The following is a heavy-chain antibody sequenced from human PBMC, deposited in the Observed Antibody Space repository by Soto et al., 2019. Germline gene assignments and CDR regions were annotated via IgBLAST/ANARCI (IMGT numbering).Heavy chain of an antibody. V-gene: IGHV1-18*01. CDR3: AREGDAPYYYYGMDV. Sequence: GASVKVSCKASGYTFTSYGISWVRQAPGQGLEWMGWISGYNGKTNYAQKVQDRVTMTTDTSTSTVHMELRSLRSDDTAVYYCAREGDAPYYYYGMDVWGQGTTVTVSS. CDR1: GYTFTSYG. CDR2: ISGYNGKT. J-gene: IGHJ6*02. D-gene: IGHD2-21*02.